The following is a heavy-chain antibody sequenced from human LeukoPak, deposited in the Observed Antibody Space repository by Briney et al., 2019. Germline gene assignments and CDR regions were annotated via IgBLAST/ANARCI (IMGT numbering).Heavy chain of an antibody. CDR3: ARGKQAYYFDY. CDR2: IKEDGSEK. V-gene: IGHV3-7*01. CDR1: GFTFSTYW. Sequence: GGSLRLSCAASGFTFSTYWMSWVRQAPGKGLEWVANIKEDGSEKYYVDSVKGRFTISRDNAKNSVYPQMNSLRAEDTAVYYCARGKQAYYFDYWGQGTLVTVSS. D-gene: IGHD1/OR15-1a*01. J-gene: IGHJ4*02.